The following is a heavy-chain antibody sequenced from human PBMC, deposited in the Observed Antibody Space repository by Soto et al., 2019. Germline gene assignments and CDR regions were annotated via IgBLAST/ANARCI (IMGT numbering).Heavy chain of an antibody. CDR1: GFTFSDYY. Sequence: QVQLVESGGGLVKPGGSLRLSCAASGFTFSDYYMSWIRQAPGKGLEWVSYISSSGGTIYYADSVKGRFTVSRDNAKNSLFLQMNSLRTEDTAVYYCARVPTWNYRWFDPWGQGALVTVSS. CDR3: ARVPTWNYRWFDP. J-gene: IGHJ5*02. D-gene: IGHD1-7*01. CDR2: ISSSGGTI. V-gene: IGHV3-11*01.